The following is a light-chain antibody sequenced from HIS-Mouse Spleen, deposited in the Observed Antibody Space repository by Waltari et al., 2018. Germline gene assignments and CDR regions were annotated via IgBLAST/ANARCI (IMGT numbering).Light chain of an antibody. CDR1: ALPKKY. J-gene: IGLJ2*01. CDR2: EDS. V-gene: IGLV3-10*01. Sequence: SYELTQPPSVSVSPGQTARITCSGDALPKKYAYWYQQKSGQAPVLVIYEDSKRPSGIPVGFSGSSSGTMATLTISGAQVGDEADYYCYSTDSSGNHRVFGGGTKLTVL. CDR3: YSTDSSGNHRV.